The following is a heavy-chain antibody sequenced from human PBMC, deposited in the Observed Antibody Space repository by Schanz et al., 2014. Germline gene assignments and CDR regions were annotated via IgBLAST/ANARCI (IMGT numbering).Heavy chain of an antibody. CDR2: ISNDGSIK. Sequence: QVQLLQFGGGVVQPGRSLRLSCAASGFTFSSYAMHWVRQAPGKGLEWVALISNDGSIKYYADSVEGRFTISRDNTRNTLYLQMNSLRTEDTTVYYCAEDPSRGGYDYYCDYWGQGTLVTVSS. CDR1: GFTFSSYA. V-gene: IGHV3-30-3*02. D-gene: IGHD5-12*01. J-gene: IGHJ4*02. CDR3: AEDPSRGGYDYYCDY.